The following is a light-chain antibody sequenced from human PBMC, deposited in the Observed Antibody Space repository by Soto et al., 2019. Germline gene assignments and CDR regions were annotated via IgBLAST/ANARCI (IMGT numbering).Light chain of an antibody. CDR2: DAS. CDR1: QKIRNL. CDR3: QQYYTYAT. V-gene: IGKV1-5*01. Sequence: DIQLTQSPSTLSAAVGDSDTITCRASQKIRNLLAWYQQKPGRAPKPLIFDASTLRTGVPSRFSGSGSGSEFNFTITGLQPDDFATYFCQQYYTYATFGHGTRLDIK. J-gene: IGKJ5*01.